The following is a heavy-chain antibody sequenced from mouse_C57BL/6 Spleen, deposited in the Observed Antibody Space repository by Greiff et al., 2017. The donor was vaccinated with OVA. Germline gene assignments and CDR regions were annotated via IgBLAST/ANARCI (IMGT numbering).Heavy chain of an antibody. CDR2: ISYDGSN. Sequence: VQLKESGPGLVKPSQSLSLTCSVTGYSITSGYYWNWIRQFPGNKLEWMGYISYDGSNNYNPSLKNRISITRDTSKNQFFLKLNSVTTEDTATYYCARGYYGSEDFDVWGTGTTVTVSS. CDR1: GYSITSGYY. D-gene: IGHD1-1*01. J-gene: IGHJ1*03. V-gene: IGHV3-6*01. CDR3: ARGYYGSEDFDV.